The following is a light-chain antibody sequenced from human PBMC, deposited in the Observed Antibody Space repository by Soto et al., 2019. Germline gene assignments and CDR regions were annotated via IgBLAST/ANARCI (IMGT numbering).Light chain of an antibody. CDR1: QSVSNY. CDR2: DAS. J-gene: IGKJ4*01. Sequence: DIVLTQSPATLSLSPGDAATLSCRASQSVSNYLAWYQQKPGQAPRLLIFDASKRATGIPARFTGSGSGTDFTLTISSLEPEDFAVYYCQRRSNWPLTFGGGNKVEI. CDR3: QRRSNWPLT. V-gene: IGKV3-11*01.